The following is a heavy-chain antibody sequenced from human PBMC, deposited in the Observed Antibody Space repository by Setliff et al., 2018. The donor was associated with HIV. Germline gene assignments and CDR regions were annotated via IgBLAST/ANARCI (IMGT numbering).Heavy chain of an antibody. V-gene: IGHV4-61*09. CDR3: ARGLYGSGSFFFDS. D-gene: IGHD3-10*01. Sequence: TLSLTCTVSGDSISSGSYYWSWIRQPAGKGLEWIGHTYISGSTNYNPSLKSRVSMSVDTSKRQFSLKLTSVTAADTAVYYCARGLYGSGSFFFDSWGRGTLVTVSS. CDR1: GDSISSGSYY. J-gene: IGHJ4*02. CDR2: TYISGST.